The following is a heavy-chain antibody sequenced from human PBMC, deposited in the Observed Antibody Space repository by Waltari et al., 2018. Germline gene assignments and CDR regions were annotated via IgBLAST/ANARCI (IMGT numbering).Heavy chain of an antibody. J-gene: IGHJ4*02. CDR1: GFTFSSYA. D-gene: IGHD5-12*01. CDR2: ISDDGSNK. CDR3: ARDREYSGYDYGYFDY. V-gene: IGHV3-30-3*01. Sequence: QVQLVESGGGVVQPGRSLIISCAASGFTFSSYAFHWVRQAPGKGLELVAVISDDGSNKDYADSVKGRFTISRDNSKNTLYLQMNSLRAEDTAVYYCARDREYSGYDYGYFDYWGQGTLVIVSS.